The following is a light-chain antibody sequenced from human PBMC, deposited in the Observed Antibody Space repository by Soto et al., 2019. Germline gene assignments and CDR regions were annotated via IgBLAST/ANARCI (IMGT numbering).Light chain of an antibody. CDR3: HQYYSSPYT. J-gene: IGKJ2*01. V-gene: IGKV2-24*01. CDR1: QSLVHSDGNTY. Sequence: DIVMTQTPLSSPVTLGQPASISCRSSQSLVHSDGNTYLSWLQQRPGQPPRLLIYMISTLFSGVPDRFSGSGSGTDFTLTISSLQAEDVAVYYCHQYYSSPYTFGQGTKLEIK. CDR2: MIS.